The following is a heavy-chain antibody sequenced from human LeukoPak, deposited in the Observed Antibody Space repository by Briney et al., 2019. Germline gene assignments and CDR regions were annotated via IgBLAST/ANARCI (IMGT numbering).Heavy chain of an antibody. CDR1: GGSFSGYY. CDR2: INHSGST. D-gene: IGHD6-13*01. V-gene: IGHV4-34*01. Sequence: SETLSLTCAVYGGSFSGYYWSWIRQPPGKGLEWIGEINHSGSTNYNPSLKSRVTISVDTSKNQFSLKLSSVTAADTAAYYCARWRPKQQLGYYFDYWGQGTLVTVSS. CDR3: ARWRPKQQLGYYFDY. J-gene: IGHJ4*02.